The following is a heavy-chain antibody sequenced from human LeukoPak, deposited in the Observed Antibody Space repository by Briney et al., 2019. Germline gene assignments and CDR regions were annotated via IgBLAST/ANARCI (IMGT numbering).Heavy chain of an antibody. CDR1: GFTFSSYG. V-gene: IGHV3-30*18. CDR2: ISYDGSNK. Sequence: SGGSLRLSCAASGFTFSSYGMHWVRQAPGKGLEWVAVISYDGSNKYYADSVKGRFTISRDNSKNTLYLQMNSLRAEDTAVYYCAKDRGYRVTAAPLYWGQGTLVTVSS. J-gene: IGHJ4*02. D-gene: IGHD4-23*01. CDR3: AKDRGYRVTAAPLY.